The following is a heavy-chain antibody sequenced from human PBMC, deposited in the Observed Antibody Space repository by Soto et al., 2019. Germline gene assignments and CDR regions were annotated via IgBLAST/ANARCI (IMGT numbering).Heavy chain of an antibody. CDR1: GFTFSSYG. CDR3: ARGHYCSSTSCPDWFDP. D-gene: IGHD2-2*01. CDR2: IWYDGSNK. J-gene: IGHJ5*02. Sequence: QVQLVESGGGVVQPGRSLRLSCAASGFTFSSYGMHWVRQAPGKGLEWVAVIWYDGSNKYYADSVKGRFTISRDNSKNTLYLQMNSLSAEDTAVYYCARGHYCSSTSCPDWFDPWGQGTLVTVSS. V-gene: IGHV3-33*01.